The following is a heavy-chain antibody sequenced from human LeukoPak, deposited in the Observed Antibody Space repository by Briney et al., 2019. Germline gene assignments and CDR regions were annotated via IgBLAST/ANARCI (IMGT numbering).Heavy chain of an antibody. CDR2: IDHSGST. D-gene: IGHD3-16*02. J-gene: IGHJ4*02. Sequence: SETLSLTCAVYGGSFSGYYWSWIRQPPGKGLEWIGEIDHSGSTNYNPSLKSRVTISVDTSKNQFSLKLSSVTAADTAVYYCARESIWGSYRDYFDYWGQGTLVTVSS. CDR1: GGSFSGYY. V-gene: IGHV4-34*01. CDR3: ARESIWGSYRDYFDY.